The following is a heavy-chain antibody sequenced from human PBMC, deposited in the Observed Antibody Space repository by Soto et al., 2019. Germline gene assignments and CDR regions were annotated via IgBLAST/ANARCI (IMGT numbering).Heavy chain of an antibody. CDR3: AKAHYGSGSYYEDLPYYFDY. J-gene: IGHJ4*02. V-gene: IGHV3-48*01. CDR1: GFTFSSYS. CDR2: ISSSSSTI. Sequence: PGGSLRLSCAASGFTFSSYSMNWVRQAPGKGLEWVSYISSSSSTIYYADSVKGRFTISRDNSKNTLYLQMNSLRAEDTAVYYCAKAHYGSGSYYEDLPYYFDYWGQGTLVTVSS. D-gene: IGHD3-10*01.